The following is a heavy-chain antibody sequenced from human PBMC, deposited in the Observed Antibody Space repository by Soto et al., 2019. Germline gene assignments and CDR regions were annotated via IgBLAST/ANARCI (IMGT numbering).Heavy chain of an antibody. CDR2: IYFSGST. D-gene: IGHD6-13*01. V-gene: IGHV4-4*09. J-gene: IGHJ4*02. CDR3: ARSVATPGTNIDF. CDR1: GGSMNGYY. Sequence: PSETLSLTCSVSGGSMNGYYWSWIRQTPGQGLEWLGFIYFSGSTRYNPSLMSRLTISLDRSKRQFSMSLSSVTAADTAVYYCARSVATPGTNIDFWGQGILVTVPQ.